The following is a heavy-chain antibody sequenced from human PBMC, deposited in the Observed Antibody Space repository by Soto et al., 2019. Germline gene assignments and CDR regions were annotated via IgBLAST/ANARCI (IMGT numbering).Heavy chain of an antibody. CDR1: GGTFSNDI. J-gene: IGHJ4*02. V-gene: IGHV1-69*08. D-gene: IGHD5-12*01. Sequence: QVQLVQSGAEVKKPGSSVKVSCKTSGGTFSNDIITWVRQAPGQGLEWMGRIIPLLDIANYAQKFQGRVTITADKSTSTAYVELNSLRSEDTAVYYCARDSPIGSTFSGYDAIDYWGQGTLVTVSS. CDR2: IIPLLDIA. CDR3: ARDSPIGSTFSGYDAIDY.